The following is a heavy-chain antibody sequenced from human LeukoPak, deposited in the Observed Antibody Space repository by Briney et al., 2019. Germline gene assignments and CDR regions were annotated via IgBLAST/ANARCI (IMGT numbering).Heavy chain of an antibody. CDR1: GFTFSAYW. Sequence: PGGSLRLSCAASGFTFSAYWMYWVRQAPGKGLEWVSGRNGGSTGYADSVKGRFTISRDNAKNSLYLQMNSLRAEDTALYYCARDLYSSSWYFVSPGGYWGQGTLVTVSS. CDR2: RNGGST. CDR3: ARDLYSSSWYFVSPGGY. J-gene: IGHJ4*02. V-gene: IGHV3-20*04. D-gene: IGHD6-13*01.